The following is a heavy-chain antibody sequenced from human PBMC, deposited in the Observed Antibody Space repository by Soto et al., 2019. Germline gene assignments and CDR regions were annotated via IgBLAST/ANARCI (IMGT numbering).Heavy chain of an antibody. CDR3: ARGDFDWLLSY. Sequence: SETLSLTRAVYGGSFSGYYWSWIRQPPGKGLEWIGEINHSGSTNYNPSLKSRVTISVDTSKNQFSLKLSSVTAADTAVYYCARGDFDWLLSYWGQGTLVTVSS. CDR2: INHSGST. J-gene: IGHJ4*02. CDR1: GGSFSGYY. V-gene: IGHV4-34*01. D-gene: IGHD3-9*01.